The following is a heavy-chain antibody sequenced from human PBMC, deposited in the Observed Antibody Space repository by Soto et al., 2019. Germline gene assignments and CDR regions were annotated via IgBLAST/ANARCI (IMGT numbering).Heavy chain of an antibody. V-gene: IGHV1-69*01. Sequence: QVQLVQSGAEVKKPGSSVKVSCKASGGTFSSYAISWVRQAPGQGLEWMGGIIPIFGTANYAQKFQGRVTITADESTSIAYMELSSLRSEDTAVYYCAGTKLRFLEWFHYGMDVWGQGTTVTVSS. D-gene: IGHD3-3*01. CDR1: GGTFSSYA. J-gene: IGHJ6*02. CDR2: IIPIFGTA. CDR3: AGTKLRFLEWFHYGMDV.